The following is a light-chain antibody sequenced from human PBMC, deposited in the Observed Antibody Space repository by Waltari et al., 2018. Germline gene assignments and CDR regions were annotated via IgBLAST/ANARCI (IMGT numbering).Light chain of an antibody. CDR1: SSNIGSNT. Sequence: QSVLTQSPSASGTPGQRVTISCSGSSSNIGSNTVNWYQQPPGTAPKLLIYSNNQRPSGVPDRFSGSKSGTSASLAISGLQSEDEADYYCAAWDDSLNGWVFGGGTKLTVL. J-gene: IGLJ3*02. CDR2: SNN. CDR3: AAWDDSLNGWV. V-gene: IGLV1-44*01.